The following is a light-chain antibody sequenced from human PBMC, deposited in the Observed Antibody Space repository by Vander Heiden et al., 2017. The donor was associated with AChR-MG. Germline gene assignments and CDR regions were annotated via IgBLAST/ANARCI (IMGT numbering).Light chain of an antibody. CDR2: DNI. V-gene: IGLV1-40*01. CDR1: YSNIGAGSD. CDR3: QSYDSSRGVYV. J-gene: IGLJ1*01. Sequence: QSVLTQPPSVSGAPEQRVTISCTGTYSNIGAGSDVHWYQQLPGTAPKLLIHDNIDRPSGVPDRFSGSRSGTSATLAITGLQADDEADYYCQSYDSSRGVYVFGTGTKVTVL.